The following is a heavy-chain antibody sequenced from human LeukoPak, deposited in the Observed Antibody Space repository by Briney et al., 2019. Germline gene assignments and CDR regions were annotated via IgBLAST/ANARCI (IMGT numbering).Heavy chain of an antibody. CDR2: ISASGGST. CDR1: GFTFSSYW. CDR3: AKDRAGYSTGWTFDS. V-gene: IGHV3-23*01. D-gene: IGHD6-19*01. Sequence: GGSLRLSCAASGFTFSSYWMSWVRQAPGKGLEWVSGISASGGSTYYADSVKGRFTISRDKSKNRLFLQMNSLRAEDTAVYYCAKDRAGYSTGWTFDSWGQGTLVTVSS. J-gene: IGHJ4*02.